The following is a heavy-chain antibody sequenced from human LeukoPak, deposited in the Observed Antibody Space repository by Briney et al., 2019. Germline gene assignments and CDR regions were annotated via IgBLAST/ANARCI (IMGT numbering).Heavy chain of an antibody. CDR3: ARDLRYCSGGSCYGDWFDP. V-gene: IGHV1-18*01. Sequence: ASVKVSCKASGYTFTSYGISWVRQAPGQGLEWMGWISVYNGNTHYAQKFQGRVTTTTDTSTSTAYMELRSLRSDDTAVYYCARDLRYCSGGSCYGDWFDPWGQGTLVTVSS. CDR1: GYTFTSYG. CDR2: ISVYNGNT. J-gene: IGHJ5*02. D-gene: IGHD2-15*01.